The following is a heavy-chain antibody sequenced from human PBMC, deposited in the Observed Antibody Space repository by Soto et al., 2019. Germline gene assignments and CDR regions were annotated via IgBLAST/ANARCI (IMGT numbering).Heavy chain of an antibody. D-gene: IGHD3-3*01. CDR1: GYTFTSYA. J-gene: IGHJ4*02. CDR2: INAGNGNT. CDR3: ARATGRDYDFWSGYYTEFDY. Sequence: ASVKVSCKASGYTFTSYAMHWVRQSPGQRLEWMGWINAGNGNTKYSQKFQGRVTITRDTSASTAYMELSSLRSEDTAAYYCARATGRDYDFWSGYYTEFDYWGQGTLVTVSS. V-gene: IGHV1-3*01.